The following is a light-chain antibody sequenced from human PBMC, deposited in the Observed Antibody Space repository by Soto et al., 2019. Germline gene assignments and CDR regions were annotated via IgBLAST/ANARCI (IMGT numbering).Light chain of an antibody. V-gene: IGKV3-20*01. J-gene: IGKJ2*01. CDR3: QQYGYSLYT. Sequence: DTVLTQSPDTLSLSPGERATLSCRASQRINSDYLAWYQQKPGQAPSLLMYATSNRATGVPDRFSGRGSGTLFTLTITNVEPEDVAVYYCQQYGYSLYTFGPGTKVEVK. CDR2: ATS. CDR1: QRINSDY.